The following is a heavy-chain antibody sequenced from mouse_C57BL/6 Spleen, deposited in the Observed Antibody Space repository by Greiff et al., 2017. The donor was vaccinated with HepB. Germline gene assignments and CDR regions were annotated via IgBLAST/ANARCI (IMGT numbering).Heavy chain of an antibody. CDR2: IYPGDGDT. Sequence: VQLQQSGAELVKPGASVKISCKASGYAFSSYWMNWVKQRPGKGLEWIGQIYPGDGDTNYNGKFKGKATLTADKSSSTAYMQLSSLTSEDSAVYVCARGSITTVVAQAMDYWGQGTSVTVSS. D-gene: IGHD1-1*01. CDR1: GYAFSSYW. CDR3: ARGSITTVVAQAMDY. J-gene: IGHJ4*01. V-gene: IGHV1-80*01.